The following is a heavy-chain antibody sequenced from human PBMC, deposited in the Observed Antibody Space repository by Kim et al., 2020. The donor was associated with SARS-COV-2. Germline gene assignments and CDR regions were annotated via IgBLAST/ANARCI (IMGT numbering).Heavy chain of an antibody. J-gene: IGHJ5*02. Sequence: GGSLRLSCAASGFTFSSYGMHWVRQAPGKGLEWVAVISYDGSNKYYADSVKGRFTISRDNSKNTLYLQMNSLRAEDTAVYYCAKEDYDFWSGSKNWFDPWGQGTLVIVSS. V-gene: IGHV3-30*18. CDR1: GFTFSSYG. D-gene: IGHD3-3*01. CDR2: ISYDGSNK. CDR3: AKEDYDFWSGSKNWFDP.